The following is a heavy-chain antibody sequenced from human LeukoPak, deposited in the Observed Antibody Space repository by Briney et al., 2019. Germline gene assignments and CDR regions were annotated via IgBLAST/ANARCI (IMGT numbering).Heavy chain of an antibody. Sequence: PSETLSLTCAVSGGSISSGGYSWSWIRQPPGKGLEWTGYIYYSGSTNYNPSLNSRVTISVDTSKNQFSLRLSSVTAADTAIYYCARAVSGRFDYWGQGTLVTVSS. CDR2: IYYSGST. J-gene: IGHJ4*02. CDR3: ARAVSGRFDY. V-gene: IGHV4-30-4*07. CDR1: GGSISSGGYS. D-gene: IGHD6-19*01.